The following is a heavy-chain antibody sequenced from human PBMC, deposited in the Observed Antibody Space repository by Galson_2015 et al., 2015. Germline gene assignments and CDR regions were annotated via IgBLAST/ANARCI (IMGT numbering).Heavy chain of an antibody. CDR2: IVVGSGNT. CDR3: AGVVPAFGSGFDP. D-gene: IGHD2-2*01. J-gene: IGHJ5*02. CDR1: GFTFTSSA. V-gene: IGHV1-58*01. Sequence: SVKVSCKASGFTFTSSAVQWVRQARGQRLEWIGWIVVGSGNTNYAQKFQERVTITRDMSTSTAYMELSSLRSEDTAVYYCAGVVPAFGSGFDPWGQGTLVTVSS.